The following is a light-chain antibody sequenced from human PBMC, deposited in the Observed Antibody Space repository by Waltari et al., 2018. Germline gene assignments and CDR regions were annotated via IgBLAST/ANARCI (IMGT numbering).Light chain of an antibody. CDR3: ASRDSSGNHAV. J-gene: IGLJ2*01. V-gene: IGLV3-19*01. CDR1: SLRTYY. Sequence: SSELTQDPAVSVALGQAVRITCQGDSLRTYYASWYQQKPGQAPVLVIYGKSNRPSGLPDRFSGSSSGNTASLTISGAQAEDEADYYCASRDSSGNHAVFGGGTKLPVL. CDR2: GKS.